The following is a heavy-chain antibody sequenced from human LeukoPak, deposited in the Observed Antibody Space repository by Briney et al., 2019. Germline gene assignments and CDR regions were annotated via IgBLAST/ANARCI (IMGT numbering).Heavy chain of an antibody. Sequence: GSVKVSCKASGYTFTAYYMHGARQAPGQGLEWMGWINPNSGATNYAQKFQGWVTMTRDTSISTAYMELSRLRSDDTAVYYCARGQQQLEELDYWGQGTLVTVSS. CDR1: GYTFTAYY. J-gene: IGHJ4*02. D-gene: IGHD6-13*01. CDR3: ARGQQQLEELDY. CDR2: INPNSGAT. V-gene: IGHV1-2*04.